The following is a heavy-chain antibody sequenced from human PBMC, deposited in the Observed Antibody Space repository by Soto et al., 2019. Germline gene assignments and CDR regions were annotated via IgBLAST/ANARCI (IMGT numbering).Heavy chain of an antibody. J-gene: IGHJ5*02. Sequence: GGSLRLSCAASGFTVSSNFMSWVRQAPGKGLQWVSVIYSGGGTYYADSVKGRFSVARDSSKNTLYLQMSNLRVDDTAVYYCARDTGGNWFDPWGQGTPVTSPQ. CDR1: GFTVSSNF. V-gene: IGHV3-66*01. D-gene: IGHD2-8*02. CDR2: IYSGGGT. CDR3: ARDTGGNWFDP.